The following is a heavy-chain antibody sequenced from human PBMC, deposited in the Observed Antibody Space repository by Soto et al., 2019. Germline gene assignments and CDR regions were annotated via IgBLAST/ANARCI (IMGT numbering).Heavy chain of an antibody. CDR1: EHTFNNFG. CDR3: ARLFDFAILPPGYGLDV. J-gene: IGHJ6*02. Sequence: QLQVVQSGAELKKPGSSVKVSCKAAEHTFNNFGVAWVRQAPGQGLEWMGGVSPLSGTPKIAQIFQGRVKNTADTSANTVYMELDRLKSEDTAVYYCARLFDFAILPPGYGLDVWGQGATVTVTS. D-gene: IGHD3-3*01. V-gene: IGHV1-69*06. CDR2: VSPLSGTP.